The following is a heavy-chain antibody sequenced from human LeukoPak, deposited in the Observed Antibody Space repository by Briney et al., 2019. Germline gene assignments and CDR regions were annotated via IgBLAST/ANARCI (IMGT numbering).Heavy chain of an antibody. CDR2: IYYSGST. J-gene: IGHJ4*02. CDR1: GGSISSYY. D-gene: IGHD3-3*01. V-gene: IGHV4-59*12. CDR3: ARGVVINYFDY. Sequence: SETLSLTCTVSGGSISSYYWSWIRQPPGKGLEWIGYIYYSGSTNYNPSLKSRVTISVDTSKNQFSLKLSSVTAADTAVYYCARGVVINYFDYWGQGTLVTVSS.